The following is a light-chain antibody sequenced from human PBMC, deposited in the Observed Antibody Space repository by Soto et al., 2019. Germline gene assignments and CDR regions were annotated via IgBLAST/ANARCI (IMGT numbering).Light chain of an antibody. Sequence: QSVLTQPRSVSGSHGQSVTISCTGTSRDVGYYNYVSWYQQYPGKVPKLMIYDVSQRPSGVPDRFSGSKSGNTASLTISGLQAEDEADYYCCSYAGSFIFVFGTGTKVTVL. CDR2: DVS. CDR3: CSYAGSFIFV. CDR1: SRDVGYYNY. J-gene: IGLJ1*01. V-gene: IGLV2-11*01.